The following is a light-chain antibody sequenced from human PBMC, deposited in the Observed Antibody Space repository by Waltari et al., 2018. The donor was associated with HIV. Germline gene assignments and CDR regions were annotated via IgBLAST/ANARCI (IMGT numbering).Light chain of an antibody. CDR3: QVWDSATDHVL. Sequence: SSRLTQPPSVSVAPGETATITCGAINIERKSVHWYQQKAGQAPVVVMSYDTDRPAGIGERFSGFNAGHSATLIISRVGAGDEAVYYCQVWDSATDHVLFGGGTRLTVL. J-gene: IGLJ2*01. CDR1: NIERKS. CDR2: YDT. V-gene: IGLV3-21*04.